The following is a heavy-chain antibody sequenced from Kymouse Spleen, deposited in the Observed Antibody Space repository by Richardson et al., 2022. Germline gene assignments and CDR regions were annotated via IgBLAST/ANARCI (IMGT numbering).Heavy chain of an antibody. CDR1: GFTFSSYG. J-gene: IGHJ6*02. V-gene: IGHV3-33*01. CDR2: IWYDGSNK. D-gene: IGHD3-9*01. CDR3: ARGHYDILTGSYYYGMDV. Sequence: QVQLVESGGGVVQPGRSLRLSCAASGFTFSSYGMHWVRQAPGKGLEWVAVIWYDGSNKYYADSVKGRFTISRDNSKNTLYLQMNSLRAEDTAVYYCARGHYDILTGSYYYGMDVWGQGTTVTVSS.